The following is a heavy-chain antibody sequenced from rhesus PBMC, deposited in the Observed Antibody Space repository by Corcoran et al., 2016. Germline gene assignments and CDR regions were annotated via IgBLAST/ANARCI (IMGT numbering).Heavy chain of an antibody. V-gene: IGHV4-160*01. D-gene: IGHD4-23*01. Sequence: QVQLQESGPGLVKPSETLSLTCAVSGYSISSNYWSWIRQPPGKGLEWVGFIYGSSGSTDHHPSLKSRVTISTDTAKIQFSLKLRAVTAADTAVYYCARLGTVTRAAFDFWGQGLRVTVSS. J-gene: IGHJ3*01. CDR2: IYGSSGST. CDR1: GYSISSNY. CDR3: ARLGTVTRAAFDF.